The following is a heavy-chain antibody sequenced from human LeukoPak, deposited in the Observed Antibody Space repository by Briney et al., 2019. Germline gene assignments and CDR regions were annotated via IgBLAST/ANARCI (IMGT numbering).Heavy chain of an antibody. Sequence: GSSVKVSCKASGGTFSSYAISWVPQAPGQGREWMGGIIPIFGTANYAQKFQGRVTITADESTSTAYMELSSLRSEDTAVYYCARDPNYDILTGYYSDYWGQGTLVTVSS. CDR2: IIPIFGTA. V-gene: IGHV1-69*01. D-gene: IGHD3-9*01. CDR1: GGTFSSYA. J-gene: IGHJ4*02. CDR3: ARDPNYDILTGYYSDY.